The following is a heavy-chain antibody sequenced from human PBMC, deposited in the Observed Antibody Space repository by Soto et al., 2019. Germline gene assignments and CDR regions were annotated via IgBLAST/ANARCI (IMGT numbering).Heavy chain of an antibody. J-gene: IGHJ4*02. Sequence: GQFLRIWCKGSGYSFTSYWSGCVRQIPGKGLEWMGIIYLSDSDTRYSPSFQGRVTISADKSISTAYLQWSSLKASDTAMYYCARYSSGWPYYFDYWGQGTLVTVSS. CDR2: IYLSDSDT. V-gene: IGHV5-51*01. CDR3: ARYSSGWPYYFDY. CDR1: GYSFTSYW. D-gene: IGHD6-19*01.